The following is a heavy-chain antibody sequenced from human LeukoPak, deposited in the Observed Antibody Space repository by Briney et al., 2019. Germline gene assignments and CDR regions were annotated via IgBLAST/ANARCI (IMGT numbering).Heavy chain of an antibody. D-gene: IGHD1-26*01. J-gene: IGHJ4*02. Sequence: ASVKVSCKVSGYTLTELSMHWVRQAPGKGLEWMGGFDPEDGETIYAQKFQGRVTMTEDTSTDTAYMELSSLRSEDTAVYHCATGNKYSGSYYADYWGQGTLVTVSS. CDR2: FDPEDGET. V-gene: IGHV1-24*01. CDR3: ATGNKYSGSYYADY. CDR1: GYTLTELS.